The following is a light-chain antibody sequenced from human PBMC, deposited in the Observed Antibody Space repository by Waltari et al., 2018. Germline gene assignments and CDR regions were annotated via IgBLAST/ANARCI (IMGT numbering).Light chain of an antibody. V-gene: IGLV2-14*03. Sequence: QSALTQPASVSGSPGQSITISCTGTSSDVGGYKYVSWYQQHPDKAPKLMLYDVNNRPSGVSNRVSGSRSGNTASLTISSLQAEDYAHYYCSSYTSSTIPVFGTGTKVTVL. CDR3: SSYTSSTIPV. J-gene: IGLJ1*01. CDR1: SSDVGGYKY. CDR2: DVN.